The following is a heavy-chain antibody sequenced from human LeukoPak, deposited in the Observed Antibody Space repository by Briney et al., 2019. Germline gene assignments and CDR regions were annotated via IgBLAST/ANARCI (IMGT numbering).Heavy chain of an antibody. Sequence: SETLSLTCTVSGGSISSYYWSWIRQPPGKGLEWIGYIYYSGSTNYNPSLKSRVTISVDTSKNQFSLKLSSVTAADTAVYYCARDRGYGYVWGSYRTDYFDYWGQGTLVTVSS. CDR2: IYYSGST. J-gene: IGHJ4*02. D-gene: IGHD3-16*02. V-gene: IGHV4-59*01. CDR3: ARDRGYGYVWGSYRTDYFDY. CDR1: GGSISSYY.